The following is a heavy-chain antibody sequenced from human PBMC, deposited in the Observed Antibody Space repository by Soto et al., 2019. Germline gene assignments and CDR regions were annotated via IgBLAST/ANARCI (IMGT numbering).Heavy chain of an antibody. CDR2: IYYSGST. V-gene: IGHV4-59*01. Sequence: PSETLSVTCTVSGGSIGSYDWSWIRQPPGKGLEWIGYIYYSGSTNYNPSLKSRVTISVDTSKNQFSLKLSSVTAADTAVYYCARTLYSYGPRFDYWGQGTLVTVSS. CDR1: GGSIGSYD. D-gene: IGHD5-18*01. J-gene: IGHJ4*02. CDR3: ARTLYSYGPRFDY.